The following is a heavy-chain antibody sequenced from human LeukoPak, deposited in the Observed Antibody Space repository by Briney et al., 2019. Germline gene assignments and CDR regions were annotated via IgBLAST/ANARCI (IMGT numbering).Heavy chain of an antibody. J-gene: IGHJ6*02. D-gene: IGHD3-10*01. CDR1: GFTFSSYS. Sequence: SGGSLRLSCAASGFTFSSYSMNWVRQAPGKGLEWLSSISSSSSYIYYADSVKGRFTISRDNAKNSLYLQMNSLRAEDTAVYYCATSASLLWFGELFSGMDVWGQGTTVTVSS. CDR3: ATSASLLWFGELFSGMDV. CDR2: ISSSSSYI. V-gene: IGHV3-21*01.